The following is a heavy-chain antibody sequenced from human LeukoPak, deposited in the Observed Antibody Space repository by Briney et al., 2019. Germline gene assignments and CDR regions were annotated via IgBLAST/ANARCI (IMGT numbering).Heavy chain of an antibody. CDR1: GFTFNVYT. CDR2: ISSSSSYI. V-gene: IGHV3-21*01. Sequence: GGSLRLSCAASGFTFNVYTMNWVRQTPGKGLEWVSSISSSSSYIYYADSVKGRFTISRDNAKNSLYLQMNSLRAEDTAVYYCARVLEVAFDYWGQGTLVTVSS. D-gene: IGHD5-12*01. J-gene: IGHJ4*02. CDR3: ARVLEVAFDY.